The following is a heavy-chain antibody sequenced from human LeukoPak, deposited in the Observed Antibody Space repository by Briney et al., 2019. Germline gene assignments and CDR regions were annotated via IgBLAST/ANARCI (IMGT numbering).Heavy chain of an antibody. CDR3: AKDRNGWLRDVDY. V-gene: IGHV3-23*01. CDR1: GFTFNNYA. Sequence: TGGSLRLSCAASGFTFNNYAMSWVRQAPGRGLEWVSAISGSGGSTHYAESVKGRFTISRDNSKNTLYLQMNSLRAEDTAVYYCAKDRNGWLRDVDYWGQGTLVTVSS. D-gene: IGHD6-19*01. CDR2: ISGSGGST. J-gene: IGHJ4*02.